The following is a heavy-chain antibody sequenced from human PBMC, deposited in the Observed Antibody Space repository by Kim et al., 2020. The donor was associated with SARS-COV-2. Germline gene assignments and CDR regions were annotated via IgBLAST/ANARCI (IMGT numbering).Heavy chain of an antibody. D-gene: IGHD6-19*01. Sequence: YNPSLKSRFTISVDKSKNRFSLRLSSVPTADTAVYYCARGGGSGWYGDYWGQGTLVTVSS. J-gene: IGHJ4*02. CDR3: ARGGGSGWYGDY. V-gene: IGHV4-4*02.